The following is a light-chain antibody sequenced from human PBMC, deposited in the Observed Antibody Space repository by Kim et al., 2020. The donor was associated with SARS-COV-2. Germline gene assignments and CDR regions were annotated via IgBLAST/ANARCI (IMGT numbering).Light chain of an antibody. CDR2: GAS. CDR3: KENSDWPRMFT. CDR1: QSVSSN. V-gene: IGKV3-15*01. J-gene: IGKJ2*01. Sequence: SPGDKATPSCTASQSVSSNLAWYQQKPGQAPRLLIYGASNRATGIPAKFSGSGSETDFTLTITSLQSKDFAVYYCKENSDWPRMFTFGQGTKL.